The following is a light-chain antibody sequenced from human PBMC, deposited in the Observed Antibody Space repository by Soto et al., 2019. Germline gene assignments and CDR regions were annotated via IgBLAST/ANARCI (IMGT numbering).Light chain of an antibody. J-gene: IGKJ2*01. CDR3: QQYYTTPYT. V-gene: IGKV4-1*01. CDR1: QSVFYISNNKNY. CDR2: WAS. Sequence: DIVMTQSPDSLAVSLGEAATINCKSSQSVFYISNNKNYLAWYQQKPGQPPKLLIYWASTRESGVPDRFSGSGSGTDFTLTISSLQAEDVAVYSCQQYYTTPYTFGQGTKLEIK.